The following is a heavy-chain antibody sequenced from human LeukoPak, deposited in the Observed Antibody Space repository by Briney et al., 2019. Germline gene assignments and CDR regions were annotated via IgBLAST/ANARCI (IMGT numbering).Heavy chain of an antibody. CDR3: TRTDTIAEASGGDY. CDR2: IKQDGGEK. J-gene: IGHJ4*02. V-gene: IGHV3-7*01. CDR1: GFTFSNYW. Sequence: QTGGSLRLSSAGSGFTFSNYWMNWVRQAPGKGLDWVANIKQDGGEKYYVDSVRGRFIISRDNAKNSLYLQMNSLRVEDTAVYYCTRTDTIAEASGGDYWGTGTLVTVSS. D-gene: IGHD6-19*01.